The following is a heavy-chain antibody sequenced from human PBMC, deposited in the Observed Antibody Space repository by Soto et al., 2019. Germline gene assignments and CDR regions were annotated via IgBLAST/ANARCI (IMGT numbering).Heavy chain of an antibody. D-gene: IGHD5-18*01. CDR2: IYSGGST. J-gene: IGHJ4*02. CDR3: ARGRQLWLLWG. V-gene: IGHV3-66*01. Sequence: EVQLVESGGGLVQPGGSLRLSCAASGFTVSSNYMSRVRRAPGKGLEWVSVIYSGGSTYYADSVKGRFTISRDNSKNTLYLQMNSLRAEDTAVYYCARGRQLWLLWGWGQGTLVTVSS. CDR1: GFTVSSNY.